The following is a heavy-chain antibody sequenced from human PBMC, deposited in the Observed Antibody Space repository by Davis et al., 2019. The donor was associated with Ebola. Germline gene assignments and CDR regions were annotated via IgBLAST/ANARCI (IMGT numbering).Heavy chain of an antibody. CDR3: ARGGMVVPFDY. D-gene: IGHD1-26*01. Sequence: SETLSLTCTVFRDSVSGYYWSWIRQPPGKGLEWIGYMFSSGNAKYNPSLKSRVTMSLDTSRNQVALKLNSVTAADTAVYYCARGGMVVPFDYWGQGTLVTVSS. CDR2: MFSSGNA. J-gene: IGHJ4*02. V-gene: IGHV4-59*08. CDR1: RDSVSGYY.